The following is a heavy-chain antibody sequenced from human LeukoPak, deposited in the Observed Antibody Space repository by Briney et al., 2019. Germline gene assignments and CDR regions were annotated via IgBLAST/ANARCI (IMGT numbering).Heavy chain of an antibody. Sequence: SETLSLTCAVYGGSFSGYYWSWIRQPPGKGLEWIGEINHSGSTNYNPSLKSRVTISVDTSKNQFSLKLSSVTAAATAVYYCARDVVTATNYYFDYWGQGTLVAVSS. CDR1: GGSFSGYY. CDR2: INHSGST. V-gene: IGHV4-34*01. D-gene: IGHD2-21*02. CDR3: ARDVVTATNYYFDY. J-gene: IGHJ4*02.